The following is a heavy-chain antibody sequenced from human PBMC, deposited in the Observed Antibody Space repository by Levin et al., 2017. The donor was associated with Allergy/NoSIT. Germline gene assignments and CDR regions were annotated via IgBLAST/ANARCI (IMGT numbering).Heavy chain of an antibody. D-gene: IGHD3-10*01. J-gene: IGHJ6*02. CDR3: AKIDSDPDYGLHV. Sequence: GESLKISCQGSGYYFISYWIAWVRQMPGKGLEWMGSVYPPDSDTTYSPSFLGQVTISVDKSLRTAYLQWSSLKPSDTSVYYCAKIDSDPDYGLHVWGQGTTVIVSS. CDR2: VYPPDSDT. CDR1: GYYFISYW. V-gene: IGHV5-51*01.